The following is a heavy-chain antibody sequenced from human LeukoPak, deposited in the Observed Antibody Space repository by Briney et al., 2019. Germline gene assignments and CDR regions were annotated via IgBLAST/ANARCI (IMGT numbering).Heavy chain of an antibody. CDR3: ARVFVIAVAGTIYFDY. D-gene: IGHD6-19*01. V-gene: IGHV4-59*01. CDR2: IYYSGST. Sequence: PSETLSLTCTVSGGSISSYYWSWIRQPPGKGLEWMGYIYYSGSTNYNPSLKSRVTISVDTSKNQFSLKLSSVTAADTAVYYCARVFVIAVAGTIYFDYWGQGTLVTVSS. J-gene: IGHJ4*02. CDR1: GGSISSYY.